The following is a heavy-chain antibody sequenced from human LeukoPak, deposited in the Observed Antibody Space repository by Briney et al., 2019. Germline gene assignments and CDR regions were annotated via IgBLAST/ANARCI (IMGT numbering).Heavy chain of an antibody. V-gene: IGHV3-48*03. CDR3: ARNPNYYYGMDV. CDR2: ISSSGSTI. CDR1: GFTLSRYE. J-gene: IGHJ6*02. Sequence: PGGALRLSCSASGFTLSRYEMKWVRPAPGKGLEGVSYISSSGSTIYYADSVKGRFTISRDNAKNSLYLQMNSLRAEDTAVYYCARNPNYYYGMDVWGQGTTVTVSS.